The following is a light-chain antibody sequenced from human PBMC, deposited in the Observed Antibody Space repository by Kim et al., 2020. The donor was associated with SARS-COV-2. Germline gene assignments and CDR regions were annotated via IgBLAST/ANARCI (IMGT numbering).Light chain of an antibody. J-gene: IGKJ1*01. CDR1: QSVKNN. CDR2: GAS. Sequence: IVMTQSPATLSVSPGERVTLSCRASQSVKNNLAWYQQRPGQAPRLLIYGASTRATGIPDRFSGRGSGTDFTLTISRLEPEDFAVYYCQQYGRSPRTFGQGTKVDIK. V-gene: IGKV3-20*01. CDR3: QQYGRSPRT.